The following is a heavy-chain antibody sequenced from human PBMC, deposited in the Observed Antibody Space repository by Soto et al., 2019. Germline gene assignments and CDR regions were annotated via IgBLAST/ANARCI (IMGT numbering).Heavy chain of an antibody. Sequence: QLVQSGGEVKKPGASVKVSCKPSGYTFTSHGISWVRQAPGQGLEWIGWISTFNGKTDYAQKFQDRVTMTADTRTTTTYMELRSLRPDDTAVYYCARLLTEGATYREDAFDIWGQGTKVTVSS. CDR1: GYTFTSHG. V-gene: IGHV1-18*01. CDR2: ISTFNGKT. D-gene: IGHD1-26*01. J-gene: IGHJ3*02. CDR3: ARLLTEGATYREDAFDI.